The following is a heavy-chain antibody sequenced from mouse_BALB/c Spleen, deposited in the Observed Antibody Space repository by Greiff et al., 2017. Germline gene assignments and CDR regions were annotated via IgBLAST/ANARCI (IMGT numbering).Heavy chain of an antibody. CDR2: ISTYYGDA. Sequence: VQLQQSGAELVRPGVSVKISCKGSGYTFTDYAMHWVKQSHAKSLEWIGVISTYYGDASYNQKFKGKATMTVDKSSSTAYMELARLTSEDSAIYYCARGRYDEAMDYWGQGTSVTVSS. D-gene: IGHD2-14*01. CDR3: ARGRYDEAMDY. CDR1: GYTFTDYA. J-gene: IGHJ4*01. V-gene: IGHV1S137*01.